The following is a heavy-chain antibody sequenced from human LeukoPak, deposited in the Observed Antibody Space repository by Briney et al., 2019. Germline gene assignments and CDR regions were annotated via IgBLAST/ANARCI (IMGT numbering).Heavy chain of an antibody. V-gene: IGHV3-21*01. CDR3: ARSGSYYLSPDY. Sequence: GGSLRLSCAASGFTFSSYSTNWVRQAPGKGLEWVSSISSSSSYIYYADSVKGRFTISRDNAKNSLYLQMNSLRAEDTAVYYCARSGSYYLSPDYWGQGTLVTVSS. J-gene: IGHJ4*02. CDR1: GFTFSSYS. CDR2: ISSSSSYI. D-gene: IGHD1-26*01.